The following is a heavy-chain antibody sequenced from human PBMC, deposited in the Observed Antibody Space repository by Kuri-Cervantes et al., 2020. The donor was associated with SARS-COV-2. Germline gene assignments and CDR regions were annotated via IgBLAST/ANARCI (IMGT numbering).Heavy chain of an antibody. Sequence: ASVKVSCKASGYTFTSYAMNWVRQAPGQGLEWMGWISAYNGNTNYAQKLQGRVTMTTDTSTSTAYMELRSLRSDDTAVYYCAREPGIFGVVIWGQNFDYWGQGTLVTVSS. CDR3: AREPGIFGVVIWGQNFDY. J-gene: IGHJ4*02. CDR2: ISAYNGNT. V-gene: IGHV1-18*01. CDR1: GYTFTSYA. D-gene: IGHD3-3*01.